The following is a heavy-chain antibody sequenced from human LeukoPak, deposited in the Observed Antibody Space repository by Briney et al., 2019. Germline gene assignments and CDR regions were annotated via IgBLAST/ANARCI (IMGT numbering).Heavy chain of an antibody. CDR2: IKQDGSEK. J-gene: IGHJ4*02. CDR1: GFTFSSYW. D-gene: IGHD3-16*02. CDR3: ARALDDYVWGSYRYYYDY. V-gene: IGHV3-7*01. Sequence: GGSLRLSCAASGFTFSSYWMSWVRQAPRKGLEWVANIKQDGSEKYYVDSVKGRFTISRENAKNSLYLQMNSLRAEDTAVYYCARALDDYVWGSYRYYYDYWGQGTLVTVSS.